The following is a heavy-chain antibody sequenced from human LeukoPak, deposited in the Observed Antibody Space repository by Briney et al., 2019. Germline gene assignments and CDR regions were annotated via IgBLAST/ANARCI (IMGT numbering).Heavy chain of an antibody. V-gene: IGHV3-15*01. D-gene: IGHD2-8*02. CDR3: TTDRKWCTFN. J-gene: IGHJ4*02. CDR1: GDSSRIAT. CDR2: IKSNPGGGTT. Sequence: SGGSLRLSSEIPGDSSRIATLNGVPQAPGKGLGWVGRIKSNPGGGTTEYAAAVKGRFTISRDDSVNTMYLQMNDLKTEDTAVYCTTDRKWCTFNWGQGTLVTVSP.